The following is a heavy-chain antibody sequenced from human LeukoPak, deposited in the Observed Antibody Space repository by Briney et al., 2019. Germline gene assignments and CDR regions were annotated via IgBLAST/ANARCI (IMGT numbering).Heavy chain of an antibody. Sequence: PGGSLRLSCAASGFTFSSYWMHWVRQAPGKGLVWVSRINTDGSSTRYADSVKGRFTISRDNAKNTLYLQMNSLRAEDTAVYYCARDGEGGYPIDYWGQGTLVTVYS. CDR3: ARDGEGGYPIDY. D-gene: IGHD3-10*01. CDR2: INTDGSST. V-gene: IGHV3-74*01. CDR1: GFTFSSYW. J-gene: IGHJ4*02.